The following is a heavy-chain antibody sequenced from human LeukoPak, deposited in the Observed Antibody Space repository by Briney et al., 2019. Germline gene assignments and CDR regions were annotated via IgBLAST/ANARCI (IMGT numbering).Heavy chain of an antibody. CDR2: ISGSGGST. CDR1: GFTFSSCA. D-gene: IGHD6-13*01. J-gene: IGHJ5*02. CDR3: AKDYSSSWYGNWFDP. Sequence: GGSLRLSCAASGFTFSSCAMSWVRQAPGKGLEWVSAISGSGGSTYYADSVKGRFTISRDNSKNTLYLQMNSLRAEDTAVYYCAKDYSSSWYGNWFDPWGQGTLVTVSS. V-gene: IGHV3-23*01.